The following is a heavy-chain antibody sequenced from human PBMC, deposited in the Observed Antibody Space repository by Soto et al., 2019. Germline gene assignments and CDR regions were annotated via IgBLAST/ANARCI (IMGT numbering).Heavy chain of an antibody. D-gene: IGHD5-18*01. V-gene: IGHV4-30-4*01. J-gene: IGHJ4*02. Sequence: RSLTFTFSCASISIWYFYFMCVLQPPGNGLEWIGYIYHSGIAYYNLSLKIRFTISLDTSKNHFSLKMNSVTAADTAVYFCARELGYKYAMQSDYWGQRALVTVSS. CDR2: IYHSGIA. CDR1: CASISIWYFY. CDR3: ARELGYKYAMQSDY.